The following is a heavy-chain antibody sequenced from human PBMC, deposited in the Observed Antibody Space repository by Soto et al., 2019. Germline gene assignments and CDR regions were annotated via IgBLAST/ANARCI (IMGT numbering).Heavy chain of an antibody. J-gene: IGHJ6*02. CDR3: ARDGVAGPFGMDV. CDR1: GYTFIGYH. V-gene: IGHV1-2*02. CDR2: INPNNGDT. D-gene: IGHD3-16*01. Sequence: QVQLVQSGAELRKPGASVKVSCKASGYTFIGYHMSWVRQAPGQGPEWLGWINPNNGDTAYAARFESRVTMTRDTAISTAYMELNWLTSDDTAGYFCARDGVAGPFGMDVWGQGTRVTVSS.